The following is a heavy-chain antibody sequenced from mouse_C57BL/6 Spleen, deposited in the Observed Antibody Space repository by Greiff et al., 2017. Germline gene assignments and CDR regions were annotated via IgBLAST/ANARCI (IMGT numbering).Heavy chain of an antibody. J-gene: IGHJ2*01. CDR3: ARIYYGYDDGDY. Sequence: QVQLQQSGPELVKPGASVKISCKASGYAFSSSWMNWVKQRPGKGLEWIGRIYPGDGDTNYNGKVKGKATLTADKSSSTAYMQLSSLTSEDSAVYFCARIYYGYDDGDYWGQGTTLTVSS. V-gene: IGHV1-82*01. CDR1: GYAFSSSW. CDR2: IYPGDGDT. D-gene: IGHD2-2*01.